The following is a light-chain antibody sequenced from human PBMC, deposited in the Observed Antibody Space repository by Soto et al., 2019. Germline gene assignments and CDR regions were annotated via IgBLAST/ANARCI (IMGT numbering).Light chain of an antibody. CDR3: KQYGSGVT. J-gene: IGKJ4*01. Sequence: EIVLTQSPGTLSLSPGERATLSCRASQSVSSSYLAWYQQKPGQAPRLLIYGASSRATGIPDRFSGSGSGTDFTLTISRLETDDFAVYYCKQYGSGVTFGGGTKLEIK. V-gene: IGKV3-20*01. CDR2: GAS. CDR1: QSVSSSY.